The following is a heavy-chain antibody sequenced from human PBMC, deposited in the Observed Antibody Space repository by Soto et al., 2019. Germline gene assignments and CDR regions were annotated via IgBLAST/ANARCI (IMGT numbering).Heavy chain of an antibody. CDR2: FIPIFGTA. D-gene: IGHD2-21*01. Sequence: QVQLVQSGAEVKKPGSSVKVSCKASGGTFSSYAISWGRQAPGQGLEWMGGFIPIFGTANYAQKFQVRVTITADECTNTAYMELSSLRSEDTAVYYCARDGGDPSYYYYGMDVWGQGTTVTVSS. J-gene: IGHJ6*02. CDR3: ARDGGDPSYYYYGMDV. CDR1: GGTFSSYA. V-gene: IGHV1-69*01.